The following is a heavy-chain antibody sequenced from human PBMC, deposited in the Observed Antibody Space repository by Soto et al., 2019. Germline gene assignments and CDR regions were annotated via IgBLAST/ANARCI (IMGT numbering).Heavy chain of an antibody. D-gene: IGHD3-22*01. J-gene: IGHJ4*02. CDR3: ARDRRYYDSSGYRDYENYFDY. CDR2: IYYSGST. V-gene: IGHV4-31*03. Sequence: SETLSLTCTVSGGSISSGGYYWSWIRQHPGKGLEWIGYIYYSGSTYYNPSLKSRVTISVDTSKNQFSLKLSSVTAADTAVYYCARDRRYYDSSGYRDYENYFDYWGQGTLVTVSS. CDR1: GGSISSGGYY.